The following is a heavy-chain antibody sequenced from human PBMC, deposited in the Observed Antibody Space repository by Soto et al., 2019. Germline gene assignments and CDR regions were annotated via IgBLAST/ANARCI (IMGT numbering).Heavy chain of an antibody. J-gene: IGHJ4*02. CDR2: ISHDGSKR. CDR1: GFSFSLHG. V-gene: IGHV3-30*18. Sequence: PGGSLRLSCAASGFSFSLHGMHWVRQAAGKGLEWVAIISHDGSKRYYGDSVKGRFTISRDNSKNTLYLQMNSLRAEDTALYYCAKAQYYDILTGYYQLPPDYWGQGTLVTVSS. D-gene: IGHD3-9*01. CDR3: AKAQYYDILTGYYQLPPDY.